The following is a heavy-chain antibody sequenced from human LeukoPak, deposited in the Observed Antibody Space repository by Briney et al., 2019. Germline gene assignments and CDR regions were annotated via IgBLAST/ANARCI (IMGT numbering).Heavy chain of an antibody. CDR3: ARDMGYDFWSGPPSYASDI. CDR1: GFAFSIYW. D-gene: IGHD3-3*01. V-gene: IGHV3-7*01. CDR2: IKQDGSEK. Sequence: GALRLSCAASGFAFSIYWMSCVRQAPGKGLEWVANIKQDGSEKYYVDSVKGRFTISSDNAKNSLYLQMNSLKPEDTAVYYCARDMGYDFWSGPPSYASDIWGQGTMVTVSS. J-gene: IGHJ3*02.